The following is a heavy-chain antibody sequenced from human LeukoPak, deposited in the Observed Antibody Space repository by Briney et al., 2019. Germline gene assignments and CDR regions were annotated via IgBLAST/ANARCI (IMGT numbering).Heavy chain of an antibody. V-gene: IGHV3-23*01. CDR1: GFNFNNFA. J-gene: IGHJ4*02. CDR2: MTGPADTT. CDR3: AKGAEIDH. Sequence: GGSLRLSCAASGFNFNNFAMSWVRQAPGKGLEWLAAMTGPADTTYYAESVKGRFTISRDYSKSMVFLQMNSLRVEDAAIYYCAKGAEIDHWGQGTLVTVSS.